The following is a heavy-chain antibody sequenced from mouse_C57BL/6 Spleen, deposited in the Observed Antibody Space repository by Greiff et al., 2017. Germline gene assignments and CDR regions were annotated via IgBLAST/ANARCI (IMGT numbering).Heavy chain of an antibody. J-gene: IGHJ3*01. CDR1: GFTFSSYG. Sequence: EVKLVESGGDLVKPGGSLKLSCAASGFTFSSYGMSWVRQTPDKRLEWVATISSGGSYTYYPDSVKGRFTISRDNAKNTLYLQMSSLKSEDTAMYYCARQGGYDGSWFAYWGQGTLVTVSA. V-gene: IGHV5-6*01. CDR2: ISSGGSYT. D-gene: IGHD2-2*01. CDR3: ARQGGYDGSWFAY.